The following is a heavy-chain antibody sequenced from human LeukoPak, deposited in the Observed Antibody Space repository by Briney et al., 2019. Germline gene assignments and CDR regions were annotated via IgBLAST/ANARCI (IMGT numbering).Heavy chain of an antibody. J-gene: IGHJ4*02. CDR1: GFTFTNAW. Sequence: GGSLRLSCAASGFTFTNAWMTWVRQAPGKGLEWVGRIKSNTDGGKTDYAAPVKGRFTIPRDDSKNTLNLQMNSLKTEDTAVYYCTTFYYYGSGSYLGYWGQGTLVTVSS. D-gene: IGHD3-10*01. CDR3: TTFYYYGSGSYLGY. V-gene: IGHV3-15*01. CDR2: IKSNTDGGKT.